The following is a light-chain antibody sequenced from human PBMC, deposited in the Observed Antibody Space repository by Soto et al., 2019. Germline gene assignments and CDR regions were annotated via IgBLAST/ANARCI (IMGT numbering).Light chain of an antibody. V-gene: IGKV3-15*01. Sequence: EIEMTQSPATLSLAPGERVTLSCRASESVSTNLAWYQQKAGQAPRLLIYAASTRATGIPARFSGSGSGTEFTLTISSLQPDDFAPYYCQQYNSLWTFGQGTKVDIK. J-gene: IGKJ1*01. CDR2: AAS. CDR3: QQYNSLWT. CDR1: ESVSTN.